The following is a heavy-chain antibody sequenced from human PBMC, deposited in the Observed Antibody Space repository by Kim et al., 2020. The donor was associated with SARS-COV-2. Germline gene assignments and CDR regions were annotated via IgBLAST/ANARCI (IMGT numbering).Heavy chain of an antibody. CDR1: GYTFTSYG. CDR3: ARETIRPSVGHQRYYGSGSYLFDP. Sequence: ASVKVSCKASGYTFTSYGISWVRQAPGQGLEWMGWISAYNGNTNYAQKLQGRVTMTTDTSTSTAYMELRSLRSDDTAVYYCARETIRPSVGHQRYYGSGSYLFDPWGQGTLVTVSS. CDR2: ISAYNGNT. D-gene: IGHD3-10*01. V-gene: IGHV1-18*01. J-gene: IGHJ5*02.